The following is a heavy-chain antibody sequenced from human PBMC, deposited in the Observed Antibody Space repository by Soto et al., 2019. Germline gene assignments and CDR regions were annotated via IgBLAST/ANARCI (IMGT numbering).Heavy chain of an antibody. V-gene: IGHV4-59*04. CDR2: LYYGRSA. CDR3: ATQEVGGSYVYTFDP. D-gene: IGHD1-26*01. J-gene: IGHJ5*02. Sequence: SETLSLTCAVSGDSISSYYCMWIRQPPGKGLESIGYLYYGRSANYNPSLKSRVTLSVDTSTNQCSLTLSSMTAADTAVYYCATQEVGGSYVYTFDPWGQGTLVTVSS. CDR1: GDSISSYY.